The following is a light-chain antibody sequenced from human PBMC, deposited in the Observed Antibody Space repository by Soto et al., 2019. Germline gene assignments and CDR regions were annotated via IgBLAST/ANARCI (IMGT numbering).Light chain of an antibody. V-gene: IGKV3-15*01. Sequence: EIVMTQSPATLSVSPGERATLSCRASQSVSSNFAWYQQKPGQAPRLLIYGASTRYTDIPARFSGSGSGTEFTLDISRLQSEVLAVYYCQQYYNCPYTFGQGTKLEIK. J-gene: IGKJ2*01. CDR1: QSVSSN. CDR2: GAS. CDR3: QQYYNCPYT.